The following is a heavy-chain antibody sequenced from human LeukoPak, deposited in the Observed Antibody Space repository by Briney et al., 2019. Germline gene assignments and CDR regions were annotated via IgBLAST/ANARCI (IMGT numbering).Heavy chain of an antibody. D-gene: IGHD6-13*01. Sequence: GASVKVSCKASGYTFTGYYMHWVRQAPGQGLEWMGWINPNSGGTNYAQKFQGRVTMTRDTSISTAYMELSRLRSDDTAVYYCARPYSSSWYGNEHHFDYWGQGTLVTVSS. CDR1: GYTFTGYY. V-gene: IGHV1-2*02. CDR2: INPNSGGT. CDR3: ARPYSSSWYGNEHHFDY. J-gene: IGHJ4*02.